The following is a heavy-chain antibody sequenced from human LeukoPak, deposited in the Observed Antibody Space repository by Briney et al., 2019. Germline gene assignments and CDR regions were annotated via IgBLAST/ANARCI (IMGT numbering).Heavy chain of an antibody. J-gene: IGHJ4*02. Sequence: ASVKVSCKSSGYTFTIYDINRVRLATGQGLEWVGGLNTNSGNTGYAHKYQGRVTMTRNTSISTAYMELSSLRSEDTAVYYCARVLGRPGSKARALGYWGQGTLVTVSS. D-gene: IGHD6-6*01. CDR1: GYTFTIYD. V-gene: IGHV1-8*01. CDR2: LNTNSGNT. CDR3: ARVLGRPGSKARALGY.